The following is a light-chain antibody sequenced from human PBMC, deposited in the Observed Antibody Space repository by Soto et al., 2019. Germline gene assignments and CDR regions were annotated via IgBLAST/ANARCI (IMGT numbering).Light chain of an antibody. J-gene: IGKJ2*01. CDR1: QSVSSN. CDR2: GAS. Sequence: EIVMTQSPATLSVSPGERATLSCRASQSVSSNLAWYQHKPGQAPRLLIYGASTRATGIPARFSASGSGTEFSLTISSLHSEDFAVYYSQQYNNWPPKQYTCRQGTKLEIK. V-gene: IGKV3-15*01. CDR3: QQYNNWPPKQYT.